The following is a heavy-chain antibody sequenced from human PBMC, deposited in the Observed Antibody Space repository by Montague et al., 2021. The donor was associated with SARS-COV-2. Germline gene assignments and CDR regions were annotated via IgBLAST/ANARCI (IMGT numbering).Heavy chain of an antibody. Sequence: SETLSLTCTVSGGSISSSSYYWGWIRQPPGKGLEWIGSIYYSGSTYYNPSLKSRVTISVDTSKNQFSLKLSSVTAADTAGDYCARHGKTRIAMIVVVIGYCDYGGQGTLVTVSS. CDR2: IYYSGST. D-gene: IGHD3-22*01. CDR3: ARHGKTRIAMIVVVIGYCDY. V-gene: IGHV4-39*01. CDR1: GGSISSSSYY. J-gene: IGHJ4*02.